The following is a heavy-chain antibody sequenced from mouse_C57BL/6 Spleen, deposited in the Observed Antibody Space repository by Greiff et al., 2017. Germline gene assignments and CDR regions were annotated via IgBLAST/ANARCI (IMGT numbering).Heavy chain of an antibody. CDR2: IDPANGNT. Sequence: EVQLQEPVAELVRPGASVKLSCTASGFNIQNTYMHWVKQRPEQGLEWIGRIDPANGNTTYAPKFQGKATITADTSSNTAYLQLSSLPSEDTAIDSCAMGGTTSVFDVWGTGTTVTVSS. J-gene: IGHJ1*03. V-gene: IGHV14-3*01. CDR3: AMGGTTSVFDV. D-gene: IGHD1-1*01. CDR1: GFNIQNTY.